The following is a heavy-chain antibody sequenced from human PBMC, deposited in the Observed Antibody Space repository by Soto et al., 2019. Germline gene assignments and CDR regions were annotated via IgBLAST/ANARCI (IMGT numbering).Heavy chain of an antibody. CDR1: GFTFSRHG. D-gene: IGHD6-13*01. V-gene: IGHV3-33*07. J-gene: IGHJ4*02. CDR3: ARGRGYSSSWSIYYFDF. CDR2: IRYDGSNK. Sequence: GGSLRLSCGASGFTFSRHGMDWVRPAPGKGLEKGAVIRYDGSNKYYADSVKGRFTISRDNSKNSLYLQMNSLRAEDTAVYYCARGRGYSSSWSIYYFDFWGQGTQVTVSS.